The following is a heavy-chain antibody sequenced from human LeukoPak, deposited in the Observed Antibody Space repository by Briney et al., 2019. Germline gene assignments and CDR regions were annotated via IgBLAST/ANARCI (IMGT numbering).Heavy chain of an antibody. J-gene: IGHJ4*02. D-gene: IGHD3-9*01. V-gene: IGHV3-21*01. CDR3: ARGHYDVLAASYKWTPDY. Sequence: GGSLRLSCAASGFTFNTFNMNSVRQAPGKGLEWVSPITSGGDYIYYADSVKGRFTTSRDNAKNSLSLQLNSLRVEDTAVYYCARGHYDVLAASYKWTPDYWGQGTLVTVSS. CDR1: GFTFNTFN. CDR2: ITSGGDYI.